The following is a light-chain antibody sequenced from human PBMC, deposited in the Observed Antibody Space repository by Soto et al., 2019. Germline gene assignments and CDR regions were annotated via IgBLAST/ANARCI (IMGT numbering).Light chain of an antibody. CDR2: DVN. Sequence: QSALTQPRSVSGSPGQSVTISCTGTSSDVGAYNYVSWYQQQPGKVPKLILFDVNQRPSGVPDRLSGSKSGNTASLTTSGLQTEDEADYYCCSYAGDYNLVFGGGTKLTVL. J-gene: IGLJ3*02. V-gene: IGLV2-11*01. CDR1: SSDVGAYNY. CDR3: CSYAGDYNLV.